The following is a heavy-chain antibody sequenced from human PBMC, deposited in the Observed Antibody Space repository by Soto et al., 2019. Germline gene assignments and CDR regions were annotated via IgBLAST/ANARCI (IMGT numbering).Heavy chain of an antibody. CDR3: ARGGWDDSGWLDL. CDR2: IRSSGTPK. CDR1: GFTFSTYS. Sequence: EVQLVESGGGLVQPGGSLRLSCSASGFTFSTYSMNWVRQAPGKGLEWVSHIRSSGTPKHYADSVKGRFTISRDNAKSSLYLQMNSLRDEDTAVYYCARGGWDDSGWLDLWGQGTLVTVSP. V-gene: IGHV3-48*02. J-gene: IGHJ5*02. D-gene: IGHD6-19*01.